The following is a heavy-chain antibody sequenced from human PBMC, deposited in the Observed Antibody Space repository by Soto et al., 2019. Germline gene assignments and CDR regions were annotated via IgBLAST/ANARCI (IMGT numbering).Heavy chain of an antibody. D-gene: IGHD5-12*01. V-gene: IGHV3-23*01. CDR3: AKVKTWTYLDF. Sequence: WGSLRLSCAASGFTFTNYAITCCRQAPGRGLEWVSSISGSGDTTYYADAVEGRFTISRDNSKSTLYLQMDSLRAEDTALYYCAKVKTWTYLDFWGQGALVTVSS. CDR2: ISGSGDTT. CDR1: GFTFTNYA. J-gene: IGHJ4*02.